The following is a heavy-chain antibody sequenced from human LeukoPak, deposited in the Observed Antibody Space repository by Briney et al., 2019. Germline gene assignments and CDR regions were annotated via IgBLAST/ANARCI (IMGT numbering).Heavy chain of an antibody. Sequence: VASVKVSCKASGGTFSSYAISWVRQAPGRGLEWMGRIIPILGIANYAQKFQGRVTITADKSTSTAYMELSSLRSEDTAVYYCANGRWLGELLSGPFDPWGQGTLVTVSS. J-gene: IGHJ5*02. CDR1: GGTFSSYA. D-gene: IGHD3-10*01. CDR2: IIPILGIA. CDR3: ANGRWLGELLSGPFDP. V-gene: IGHV1-69*04.